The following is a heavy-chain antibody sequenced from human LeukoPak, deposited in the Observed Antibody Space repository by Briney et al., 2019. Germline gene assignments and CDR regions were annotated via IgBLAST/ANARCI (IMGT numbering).Heavy chain of an antibody. CDR3: AHGTCSTSCYVFDY. CDR2: IYWNDDK. J-gene: IGHJ4*02. Sequence: SGPTLVNPTQTLTLTCTFSGFSLSTSGVGVGWIRQPPGKALEWLGFIYWNDDKRYSPSLKSRLTITKDTSKNQVVLTMTNMDPVDTATYYCAHGTCSTSCYVFDYWGQGTLVTVSS. V-gene: IGHV2-5*01. CDR1: GFSLSTSGVG. D-gene: IGHD2-2*01.